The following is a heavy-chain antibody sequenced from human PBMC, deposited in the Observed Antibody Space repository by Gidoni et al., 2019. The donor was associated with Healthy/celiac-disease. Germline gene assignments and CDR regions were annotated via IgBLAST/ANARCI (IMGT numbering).Heavy chain of an antibody. V-gene: IGHV4-38-2*01. CDR2: IYHSGST. Sequence: QVQLQESGPGLVKPSETLSLTCAVSGYSISSGYYWGWIRQPPGKGLEWIGSIYHSGSTYYNPSLKSRVTISVDTSKNQFSLKLSSVTAADTAVYYCARVQQLGSEVDYWGQGTLVTVSS. CDR1: GYSISSGYY. CDR3: ARVQQLGSEVDY. J-gene: IGHJ4*02. D-gene: IGHD6-13*01.